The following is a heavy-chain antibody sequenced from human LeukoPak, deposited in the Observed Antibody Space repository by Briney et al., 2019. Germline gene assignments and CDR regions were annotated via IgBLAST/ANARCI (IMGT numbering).Heavy chain of an antibody. Sequence: SETLSLTCAVSGHSISSGYYWGWIRQPPGKGLEWIGSISHSGDTYRNPSLTSRVTISVDTSKNQIYLKLSSVTAADTAVYYCARDRGIRGTVDYWGQGTLVSVSS. CDR1: GHSISSGYY. CDR3: ARDRGIRGTVDY. J-gene: IGHJ4*02. D-gene: IGHD3-10*01. V-gene: IGHV4-38-2*02. CDR2: ISHSGDT.